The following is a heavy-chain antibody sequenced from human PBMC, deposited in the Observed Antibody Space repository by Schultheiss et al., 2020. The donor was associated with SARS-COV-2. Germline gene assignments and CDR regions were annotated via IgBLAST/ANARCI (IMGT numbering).Heavy chain of an antibody. D-gene: IGHD1-26*01. Sequence: SETLSLTCTVSGGSISSGGYYWSWIRQHPGKGLEWIGYIYYSGSTLFNPSLKSRVTVSADLSKNQFSLKLSSVTAADTAVYYCGAVIVGAEINYWGQGTLVTVSS. J-gene: IGHJ4*02. V-gene: IGHV4-31*09. CDR3: GAVIVGAEINY. CDR2: IYYSGST. CDR1: GGSISSGGYY.